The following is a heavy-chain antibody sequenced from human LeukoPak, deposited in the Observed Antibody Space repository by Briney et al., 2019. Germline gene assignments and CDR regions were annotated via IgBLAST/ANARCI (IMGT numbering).Heavy chain of an antibody. J-gene: IGHJ3*02. D-gene: IGHD3-3*01. CDR2: INPNSGGT. Sequence: ASVKVSCKASGYTFTGYYMHWVRPAPGQGLEWMGWINPNSGGTNYAQKFQGWVTMTRDTSISTAYMELSRLRSDDTAVYYCARGGPDFWSTDAFDIWGQGTMVTVSS. V-gene: IGHV1-2*04. CDR3: ARGGPDFWSTDAFDI. CDR1: GYTFTGYY.